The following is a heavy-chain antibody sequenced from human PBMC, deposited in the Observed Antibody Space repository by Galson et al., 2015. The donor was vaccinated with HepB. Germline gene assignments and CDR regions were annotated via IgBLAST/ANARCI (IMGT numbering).Heavy chain of an antibody. Sequence: SLRLSCAASGFTXXXYSMDWVRQAPGKGLEWFAYISLIGTTIYYADSVKGRFTISRDNAKNSLLLHMNSLTAEDTAVYYCARGGPRVGYYYYYGMDVWGPGTTVTVPS. V-gene: IGHV3-48*04. J-gene: IGHJ6*02. CDR3: ARGGPRVGYYYYYGMDV. D-gene: IGHD3-10*01. CDR2: ISLIGTTI. CDR1: GFTXXXYS.